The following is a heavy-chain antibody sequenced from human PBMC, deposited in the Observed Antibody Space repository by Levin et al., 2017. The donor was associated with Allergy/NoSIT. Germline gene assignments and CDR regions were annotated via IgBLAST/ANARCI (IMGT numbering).Heavy chain of an antibody. CDR2: INHSGST. CDR3: ARALVDTAMEVVGFDY. D-gene: IGHD5-18*01. CDR1: GGSFSGSY. J-gene: IGHJ4*02. V-gene: IGHV4-34*01. Sequence: SQTLSLTCAVYGGSFSGSYWSWIRQPPGKGLEWIGEINHSGSTNYNPSLKSRVTISVDTSKNQFSLKLSSVTAADTAVYYCARALVDTAMEVVGFDYWGQGTLVTVSS.